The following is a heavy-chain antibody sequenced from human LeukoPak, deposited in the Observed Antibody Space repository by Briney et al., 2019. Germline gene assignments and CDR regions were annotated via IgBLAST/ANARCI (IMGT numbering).Heavy chain of an antibody. V-gene: IGHV3-21*04. CDR1: GFTFSSYS. J-gene: IGHJ6*02. CDR3: AKAQLPYYYYYGMDV. Sequence: GGSLRLSCAASGFTFSSYSMNWVRQAPGKGLEWVSSISSSSSYIYYADSVKGRFTISRDNAKNSLYLQMNSLRAEDTALYYCAKAQLPYYYYYGMDVWGQGTTVTVSS. CDR2: ISSSSSYI. D-gene: IGHD2-2*01.